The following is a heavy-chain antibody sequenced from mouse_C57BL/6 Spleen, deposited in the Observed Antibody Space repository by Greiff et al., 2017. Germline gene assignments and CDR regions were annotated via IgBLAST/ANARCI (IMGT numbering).Heavy chain of an antibody. CDR2: ISRGSGGT. Sequence: VQLQQSGAELVRPGTSVKVSCKASGYAFTNYLLEWVKQAPGQGLEWVAVISRGSGGTHYTEKFKGRVTLTADKSSSTAYMQLSSLTAEDLAVYSCERGGGSAMDYWGQGTSVTVSA. J-gene: IGHJ4*01. V-gene: IGHV1-54*01. CDR3: ERGGGSAMDY. CDR1: GYAFTNYL.